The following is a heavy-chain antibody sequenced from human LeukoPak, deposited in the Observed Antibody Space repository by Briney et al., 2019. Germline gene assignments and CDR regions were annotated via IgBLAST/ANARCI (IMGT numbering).Heavy chain of an antibody. CDR1: GGTFSSYA. D-gene: IGHD6-13*01. J-gene: IGHJ6*03. V-gene: IGHV1-69*05. Sequence: ASVTVSCKASGGTFSSYAISWVRQAPGKGLEWMGGIIPIFGTANYAQKFQGRVTITTDESTSTAYMELSSLRSEDTAVYYCARGAAAGYYYYYMDVWGKGTTVTVSS. CDR3: ARGAAAGYYYYYMDV. CDR2: IIPIFGTA.